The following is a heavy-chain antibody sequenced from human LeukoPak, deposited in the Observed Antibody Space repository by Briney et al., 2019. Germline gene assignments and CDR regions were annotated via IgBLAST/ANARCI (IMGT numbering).Heavy chain of an antibody. CDR3: ARSSYYYGADAFDI. Sequence: SETLSLTCTVSGGSISSYYWSWIRQPPGKGLEWIGYIYYSGSTNYNPSLKSRVTISLDTSKNQFSLKLSSVTAADTAVYYCARSSYYYGADAFDIWGQGTMVTVSS. D-gene: IGHD3-10*01. CDR1: GGSISSYY. CDR2: IYYSGST. V-gene: IGHV4-59*01. J-gene: IGHJ3*02.